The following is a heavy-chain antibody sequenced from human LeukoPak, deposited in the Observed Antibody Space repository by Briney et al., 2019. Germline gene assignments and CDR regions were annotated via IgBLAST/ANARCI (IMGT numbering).Heavy chain of an antibody. J-gene: IGHJ6*02. CDR1: GYTFTSYG. CDR3: AREKHRELLEGYYYYGMDV. Sequence: ASVKVSCKASGYTFTSYGISWVRQAPGQGLEWMGWISAYNGNTNYAQKLQGRVTMTTDTSTSTAYMELRSLRSDDTAVYYCAREKHRELLEGYYYYGMDVWGQGTTVTVPS. V-gene: IGHV1-18*01. D-gene: IGHD1-26*01. CDR2: ISAYNGNT.